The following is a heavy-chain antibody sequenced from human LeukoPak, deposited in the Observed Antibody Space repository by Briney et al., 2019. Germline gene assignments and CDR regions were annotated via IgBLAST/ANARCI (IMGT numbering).Heavy chain of an antibody. V-gene: IGHV4-59*08. D-gene: IGHD5-12*01. CDR1: GGSISSYY. J-gene: IGHJ4*02. CDR2: IYYSGST. Sequence: SETLSLTCTVSGGSISSYYWSWIRQPPGKGLEWIGYIYYSGSTNYSPSLKSRVTISVDTSKNQFSLKLSSVTAADTAVYYCARQGYSAYKILDYWGQGTLVTVSS. CDR3: ARQGYSAYKILDY.